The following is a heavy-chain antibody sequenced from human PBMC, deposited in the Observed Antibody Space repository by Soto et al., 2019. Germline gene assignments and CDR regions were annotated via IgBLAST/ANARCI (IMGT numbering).Heavy chain of an antibody. V-gene: IGHV4-39*01. CDR1: GGSISSSSYY. D-gene: IGHD3-9*01. CDR2: IYYSGST. J-gene: IGHJ4*02. Sequence: PSETLSLTCTVSGGSISSSSYYWGWIRQPPGKGLEWIGSIYYSGSTYYNPSLKSRVTISVDTSKNQFSLKLSSVTAADTAVYYCARLSFAYYDILTGYLNFDYWGQGTLVTVSS. CDR3: ARLSFAYYDILTGYLNFDY.